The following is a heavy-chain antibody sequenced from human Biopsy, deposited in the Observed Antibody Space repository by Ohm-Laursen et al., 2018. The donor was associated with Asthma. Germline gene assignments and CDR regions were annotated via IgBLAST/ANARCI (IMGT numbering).Heavy chain of an antibody. Sequence: SRRLSCAASGFTFSTYGMRWVRQATGKGLEWVAVISYDGFNKDYGDSVKGRFTISRDNSKNTLYLQMNSLTPDDTAVYFFARDSLGISGTIYLYDWWGQGTLVTVSS. V-gene: IGHV3-30*03. CDR1: GFTFSTYG. J-gene: IGHJ4*02. D-gene: IGHD1-7*01. CDR3: ARDSLGISGTIYLYDW. CDR2: ISYDGFNK.